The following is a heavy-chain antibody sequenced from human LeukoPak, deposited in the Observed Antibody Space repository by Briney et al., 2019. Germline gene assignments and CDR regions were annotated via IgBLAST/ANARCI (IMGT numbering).Heavy chain of an antibody. D-gene: IGHD3-10*01. Sequence: SETLSLTCTVSGGSISSSSYYWGWIRQPPGKGLEWIGSIYYSGSTYYNPSLKSRVTTSVDTSKNQFSLKLSSVTAADTAVYYCARLLWFGELLLDYWGQGTLVTVSS. CDR2: IYYSGST. J-gene: IGHJ4*02. V-gene: IGHV4-39*01. CDR3: ARLLWFGELLLDY. CDR1: GGSISSSSYY.